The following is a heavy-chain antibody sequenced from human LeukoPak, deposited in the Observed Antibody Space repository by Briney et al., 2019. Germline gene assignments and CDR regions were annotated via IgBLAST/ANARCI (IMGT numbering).Heavy chain of an antibody. Sequence: SETLSLTCTVSGGSISSYYWSWIRQPAGKGLEWIGRIYTSGSTNYNPSLKSRVTISLDTSKNHFSLKVKSVTAADTAVYYGARVDFWSGHDAFDIWGQGTRVIVSS. V-gene: IGHV4-4*07. D-gene: IGHD3-3*01. J-gene: IGHJ3*02. CDR2: IYTSGST. CDR3: ARVDFWSGHDAFDI. CDR1: GGSISSYY.